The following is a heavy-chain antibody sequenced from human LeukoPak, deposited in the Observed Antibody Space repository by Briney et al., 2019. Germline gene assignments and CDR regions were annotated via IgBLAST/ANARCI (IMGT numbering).Heavy chain of an antibody. Sequence: GGSLRLSCAASGFTFSSYEMNWVRQAPGKGLEWVSYISSSGSTIYYAASVKGRFTISRDDAKNSLYLQMNSLRAEDTAVYYCAREGRWNWNYLDYWGQGTLVTVSS. V-gene: IGHV3-48*03. CDR2: ISSSGSTI. J-gene: IGHJ4*02. CDR1: GFTFSSYE. D-gene: IGHD1-7*01. CDR3: AREGRWNWNYLDY.